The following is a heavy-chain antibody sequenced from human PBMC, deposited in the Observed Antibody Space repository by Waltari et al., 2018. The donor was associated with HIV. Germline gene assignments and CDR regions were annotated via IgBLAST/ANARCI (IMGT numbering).Heavy chain of an antibody. CDR2: VDPQDGSS. Sequence: EVQLPQSGPEATTPAATVKITGNVSVYTFTDYYMHWVQQAPGKGLKWMGLVDPQDGSSMFAQNFQGRVTITADTSTDTAYMELRSLRSEDTAKYYCTIGGGGGRPGGSWGQGTLVTVSS. CDR3: TIGGGGGRPGGS. CDR1: VYTFTDYY. V-gene: IGHV1-69-2*01. J-gene: IGHJ4*02. D-gene: IGHD2-21*01.